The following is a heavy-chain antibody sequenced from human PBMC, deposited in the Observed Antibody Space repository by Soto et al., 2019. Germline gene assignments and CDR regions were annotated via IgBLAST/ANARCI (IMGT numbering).Heavy chain of an antibody. CDR3: ARDREYYYDSSGNYYYHYGMDV. V-gene: IGHV1-18*04. J-gene: IGHJ6*02. CDR1: GYTFTNYG. D-gene: IGHD3-22*01. Sequence: QVQLVESGAEVKKPGASVKVSCKASGYTFTNYGISWVRQAPGQGLEWMGWLSGYNGNTKYAQKFQGRVTMTTDTPTNTAYMDLRSLRSDDTAVYYCARDREYYYDSSGNYYYHYGMDVWGQGTTVTVS. CDR2: LSGYNGNT.